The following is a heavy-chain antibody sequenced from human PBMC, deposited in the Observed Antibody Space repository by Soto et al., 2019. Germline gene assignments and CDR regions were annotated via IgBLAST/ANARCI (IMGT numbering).Heavy chain of an antibody. CDR1: GGTFSSYA. D-gene: IGHD4-17*01. J-gene: IGHJ3*02. CDR2: IIPIFGTA. Sequence: QVQLVQSGAEVKKPGSSVKVSCKASGGTFSSYAISWLRQSPVQGLEWMGGIIPIFGTANYAQKFQGRVKITADESTSTAYMELSSLRSEDTAVYYCARDEVDYGDPDAFDIGGQGTMVTVSS. V-gene: IGHV1-69*01. CDR3: ARDEVDYGDPDAFDI.